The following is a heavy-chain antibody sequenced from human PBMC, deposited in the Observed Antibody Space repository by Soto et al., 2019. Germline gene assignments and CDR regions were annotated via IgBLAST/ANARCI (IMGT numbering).Heavy chain of an antibody. CDR1: GYSFTSYW. D-gene: IGHD3-9*01. CDR2: IYPGDSDT. J-gene: IGHJ3*02. Sequence: PGESLKISCKGSGYSFTSYWIGWVRQMPGKGLEWMGIIYPGDSDTSYSPSFQGQVTISADKSISTAYLQWSSLKASDTAMYYCARGDFDWLLGKSRIQFPTDAFDIWGQRTMVTVSS. CDR3: ARGDFDWLLGKSRIQFPTDAFDI. V-gene: IGHV5-51*01.